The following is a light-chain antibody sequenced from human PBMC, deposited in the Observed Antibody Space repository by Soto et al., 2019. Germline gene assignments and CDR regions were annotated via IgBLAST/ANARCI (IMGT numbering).Light chain of an antibody. CDR3: SSYAGSINPYV. CDR1: SSNIGAGSD. Sequence: QSVLTQPPSISGAPGQRVTISCTGSSSNIGAGSDVHWYHQLPGTAPKLLIYGNTNRPSGVPDRFSGSKSGTSASLAIAGLQTEDEGDYYCSSYAGSINPYVFGTGTKLTVL. V-gene: IGLV1-40*01. CDR2: GNT. J-gene: IGLJ1*01.